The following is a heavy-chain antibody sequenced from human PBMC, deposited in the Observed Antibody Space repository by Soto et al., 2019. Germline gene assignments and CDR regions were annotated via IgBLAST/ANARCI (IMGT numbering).Heavy chain of an antibody. V-gene: IGHV1-24*01. CDR2: FDPEDGET. Sequence: ASVKVSCKVSGYTLTELSMHWVRQAPGKGLEWMGGFDPEDGETIYAQKFQGRVTMTEDTSTDTAYMELSSLRSEDTAVYYCATGNGPRWELLDYYGMDVWGQGTTVTVSS. J-gene: IGHJ6*02. D-gene: IGHD1-26*01. CDR3: ATGNGPRWELLDYYGMDV. CDR1: GYTLTELS.